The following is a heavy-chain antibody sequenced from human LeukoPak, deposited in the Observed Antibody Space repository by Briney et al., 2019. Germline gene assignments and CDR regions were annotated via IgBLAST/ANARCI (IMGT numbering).Heavy chain of an antibody. D-gene: IGHD6-13*01. CDR2: IYPGDSDT. V-gene: IGHV5-51*01. Sequence: GESLKISCKGSEDSFTNYWIGWVRQMPGKGLEWMGIIYPGDSDTRYSPSFQGQVTISADKSISTAYLQWSSLKASDTAMYYCARQPPSSSPRFFDYWGQGTLVTVSS. CDR1: EDSFTNYW. J-gene: IGHJ4*02. CDR3: ARQPPSSSPRFFDY.